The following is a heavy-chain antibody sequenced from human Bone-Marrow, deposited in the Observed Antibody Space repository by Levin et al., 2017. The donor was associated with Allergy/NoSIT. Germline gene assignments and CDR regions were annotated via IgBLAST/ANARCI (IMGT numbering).Heavy chain of an antibody. CDR2: IYYSGIT. CDR3: ASGSNNFDH. V-gene: IGHV4-59*01. CDR1: GGSITSYY. J-gene: IGHJ4*02. Sequence: KSSETLSITCTVSGGSITSYYWSWIRQTPGKGLEWIGYIYYSGITNYNPSLKSRVTISLDTSKNQFSLNLESVTAADTAVYYCASGSNNFDHWGQGTLVMVSS. D-gene: IGHD2-15*01.